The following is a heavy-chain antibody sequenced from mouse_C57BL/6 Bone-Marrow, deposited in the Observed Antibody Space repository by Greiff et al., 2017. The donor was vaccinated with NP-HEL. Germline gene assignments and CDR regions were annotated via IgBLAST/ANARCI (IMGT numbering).Heavy chain of an antibody. Sequence: EVQLQESGTVLARPGASVKMSCKTSGYTFTSYWMHWVKQRPGQGLEWIGAIYPGNSDTSYNQKFKGKAKLTAVTSASTAYMELSSLTNEDSAVYYRTRLRGYYPAWFAYWGQGTLVTVSA. CDR2: IYPGNSDT. V-gene: IGHV1-5*01. CDR1: GYTFTSYW. CDR3: TRLRGYYPAWFAY. J-gene: IGHJ3*01. D-gene: IGHD2-3*01.